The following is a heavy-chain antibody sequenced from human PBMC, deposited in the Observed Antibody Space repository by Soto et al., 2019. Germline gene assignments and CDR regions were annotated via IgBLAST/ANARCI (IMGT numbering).Heavy chain of an antibody. CDR1: GFSLSTNGVA. Sequence: QITLRESGPALVKPTQTLTLTCTFSGFSLSTNGVAVGWIRQPPGKALEWLTLIFWDDDARYSPSLKSRLTITKDPSKNQVVLIMTNMDPVDTGTYYCTHTSGHSSTGADNWGQGTQVTVSS. CDR3: THTSGHSSTGADN. D-gene: IGHD6-19*01. J-gene: IGHJ4*02. V-gene: IGHV2-5*02. CDR2: IFWDDDA.